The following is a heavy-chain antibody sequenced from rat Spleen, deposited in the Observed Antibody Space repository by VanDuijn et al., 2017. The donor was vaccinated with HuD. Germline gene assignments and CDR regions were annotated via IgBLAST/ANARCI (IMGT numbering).Heavy chain of an antibody. CDR3: TREGHTMDRATYWFAY. V-gene: IGHV2-13*01. CDR1: GFSLSSYG. Sequence: QVQLKESGPGLVKPSLTLSLTCTVSGFSLSSYGVIWVRQPPGKGLEWMGVIWSNGGTDYNSAIKSRLSISRDTSKSQVFLKMNSLQTEDTAIYFCTREGHTMDRATYWFAYWGQGTLVTVSS. D-gene: IGHD1-9*01. J-gene: IGHJ3*01. CDR2: IWSNGGT.